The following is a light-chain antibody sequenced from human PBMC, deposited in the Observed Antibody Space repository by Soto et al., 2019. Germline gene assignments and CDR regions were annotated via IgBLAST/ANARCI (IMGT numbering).Light chain of an antibody. Sequence: DIQMTQSPSSLSASVGDRVTITCRASQSISSYLNWYQQKPGKAPKLLIHAASSLQSGVPSRFSGSGSGTDFTLTISSLQPEDFATYYCQQSYSTLTWTFGQGTKVDIK. J-gene: IGKJ1*01. CDR2: AAS. V-gene: IGKV1-39*01. CDR1: QSISSY. CDR3: QQSYSTLTWT.